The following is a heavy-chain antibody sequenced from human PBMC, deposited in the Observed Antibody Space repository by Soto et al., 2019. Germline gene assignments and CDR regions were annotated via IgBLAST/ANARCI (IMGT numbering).Heavy chain of an antibody. V-gene: IGHV4-30-4*01. D-gene: IGHD3-3*02. CDR3: ASPKIAFYNWFDP. CDR2: IYYSGST. CDR1: GGSISSGDYY. Sequence: SETLSLTCTVSGGSISSGDYYWSWIRQPPGKGLEWIGYIYYSGSTNYNPSLKSRVTISVDTSKNQFSLKLSSVTAADTAVYYCASPKIAFYNWFDPWAREPWSPSPQ. J-gene: IGHJ5*02.